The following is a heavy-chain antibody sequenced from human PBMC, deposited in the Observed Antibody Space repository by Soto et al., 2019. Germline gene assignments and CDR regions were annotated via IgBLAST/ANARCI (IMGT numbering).Heavy chain of an antibody. CDR2: ISAYNGNT. D-gene: IGHD2-2*01. CDR1: GYTFTSYG. CDR3: ARDPDRPGFYDY. Sequence: ASVKVSCKASGYTFTSYGLSWVRQAPGQGLEWMGWISAYNGNTNYAQKLQGRVTMTTDTSTSTAYMELRGLRSDDTAVYYCARDPDRPGFYDYWGQGTLVTVSS. J-gene: IGHJ4*02. V-gene: IGHV1-18*01.